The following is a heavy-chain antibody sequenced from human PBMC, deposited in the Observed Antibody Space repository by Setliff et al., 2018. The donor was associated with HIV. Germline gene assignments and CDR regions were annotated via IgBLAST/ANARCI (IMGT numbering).Heavy chain of an antibody. Sequence: SETLSLTCTVSGDSINTPFWWSWIRQPAGKGLEWIGRVTNTGDTSYNPSLKSRVTISLDTSKSQFSLKLSSVTAADTAVYYCARLDSLMASFDFWGQGAPVTVSS. CDR1: GDSINTPFW. J-gene: IGHJ4*02. CDR2: VTNTGDT. V-gene: IGHV4-4*07. D-gene: IGHD3-9*01. CDR3: ARLDSLMASFDF.